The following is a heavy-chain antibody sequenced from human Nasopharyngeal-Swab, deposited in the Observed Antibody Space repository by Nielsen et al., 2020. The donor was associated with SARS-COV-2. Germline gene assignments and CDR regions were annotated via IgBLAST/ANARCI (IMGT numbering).Heavy chain of an antibody. J-gene: IGHJ4*02. D-gene: IGHD2-21*02. CDR1: GGSFSGYY. V-gene: IGHV4-59*01. CDR2: IYYSGST. Sequence: SETLSLTCAVYGGSFSGYYWSWIRQPPGKGLEWIGYIYYSGSTNYNPSLKSRVTISVDTSKNQFSLKLSSVTAADTAVYYCARERVTDKYFDYWGQGTLVTVSS. CDR3: ARERVTDKYFDY.